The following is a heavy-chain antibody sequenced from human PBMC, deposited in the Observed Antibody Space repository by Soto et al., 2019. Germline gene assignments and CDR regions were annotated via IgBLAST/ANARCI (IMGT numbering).Heavy chain of an antibody. CDR3: ARGITLPTPLDY. CDR2: INAGNGNT. J-gene: IGHJ4*02. D-gene: IGHD1-20*01. V-gene: IGHV1-3*01. CDR1: GYTFTSYA. Sequence: ASVKVSCKASGYTFTSYAIHWVRQAPGQRPEWMGWINAGNGNTKYSQKFQGRVTITRDTSASTAYMELSSLRSEDTAVYYCARGITLPTPLDYWGQGTLVTVS.